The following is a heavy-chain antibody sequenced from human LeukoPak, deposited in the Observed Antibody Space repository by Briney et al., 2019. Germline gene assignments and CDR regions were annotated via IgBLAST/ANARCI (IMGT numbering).Heavy chain of an antibody. Sequence: PSETLSLTCAVSGGSISSSSHYWGWIRQAPGKRLECIGTIYYSGSSYYNPSLKSRVTMSVDTPKNQFSLRLSSVTAADTAVYYCARLPAITTYYYYYMDVWGKGTMVTVSS. V-gene: IGHV4-39*01. J-gene: IGHJ6*03. CDR3: ARLPAITTYYYYYMDV. D-gene: IGHD5-12*01. CDR1: GGSISSSSHY. CDR2: IYYSGSS.